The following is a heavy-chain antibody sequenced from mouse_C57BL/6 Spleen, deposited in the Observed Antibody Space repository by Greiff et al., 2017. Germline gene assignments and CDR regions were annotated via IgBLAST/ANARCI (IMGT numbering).Heavy chain of an antibody. V-gene: IGHV1-61*01. J-gene: IGHJ2*01. D-gene: IGHD1-1*01. CDR2: IYTADSDT. CDR1: GYTFTSYW. Sequence: QVQLQQPGAELVRPGSSVKLSCKASGYTFTSYWMAWVKQRPGQGLEWIGNIYTADSDTHYNQKFKDKATLTVDKSSSTAYMQLSSLTSEDSAVYYCAREGRTTGDFDDWGQGTTLTVSS. CDR3: AREGRTTGDFDD.